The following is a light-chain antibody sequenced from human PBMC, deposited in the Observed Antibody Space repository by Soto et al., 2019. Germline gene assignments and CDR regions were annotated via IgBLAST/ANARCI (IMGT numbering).Light chain of an antibody. CDR3: QQRSNWLIT. CDR2: DAS. J-gene: IGKJ5*01. Sequence: EIVLTQSPSTLSVSPGERATISCRASQSVSSYLAWYQQKPGQAPRLLIYDASNRATGIPARFSGSGSGTDFTPTIRRLEPEPFAVYYCQQRSNWLITFGQGTRLEL. CDR1: QSVSSY. V-gene: IGKV3-11*01.